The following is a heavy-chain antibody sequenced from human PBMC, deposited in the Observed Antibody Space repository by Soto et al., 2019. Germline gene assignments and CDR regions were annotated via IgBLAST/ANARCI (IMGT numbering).Heavy chain of an antibody. CDR1: GFTFNTYG. J-gene: IGHJ6*02. CDR3: ARVGCTGGSCKPYAYYAMDV. D-gene: IGHD2-15*01. Sequence: QVPLVESGGGVVQPGRSLRLSCAASGFTFNTYGMNWVRQAPGKGLEWVAIIWYDGSLKYYADSMKGRFTISRDNSKNTMFLQINSLRAEDTAVYYCARVGCTGGSCKPYAYYAMDVWGQGTTVTVSS. CDR2: IWYDGSLK. V-gene: IGHV3-33*01.